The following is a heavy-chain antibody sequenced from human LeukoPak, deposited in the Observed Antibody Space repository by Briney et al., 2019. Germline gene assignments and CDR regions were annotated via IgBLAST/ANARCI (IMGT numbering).Heavy chain of an antibody. D-gene: IGHD1-26*01. Sequence: SETLSVTCTVSGCSVSSGFYWGWIRQPPGKGREWVGIIYHSENTYYNPSLKSRVTMSLDTSKNQFSLKLTSVTAADTAVYYCARAVGATTYWGFDYWGRGTLVTVSS. V-gene: IGHV4-38-2*02. CDR2: IYHSENT. CDR3: ARAVGATTYWGFDY. J-gene: IGHJ4*02. CDR1: GCSVSSGFY.